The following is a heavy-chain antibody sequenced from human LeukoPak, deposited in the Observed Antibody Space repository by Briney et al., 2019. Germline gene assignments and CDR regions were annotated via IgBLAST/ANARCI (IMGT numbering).Heavy chain of an antibody. D-gene: IGHD4-17*01. CDR2: IKEDGSEK. V-gene: IGHV3-7*01. Sequence: GGSLRLSCAASGITFSSYWMSWVRQAPGKGLEWVANIKEDGSEKFYVDSVKGRFTISRDNSKNTLYLQMDSLGAEDTAVYYCAKAGNYGDYAYYFDYWGQGTLVTVSS. CDR3: AKAGNYGDYAYYFDY. J-gene: IGHJ4*02. CDR1: GITFSSYW.